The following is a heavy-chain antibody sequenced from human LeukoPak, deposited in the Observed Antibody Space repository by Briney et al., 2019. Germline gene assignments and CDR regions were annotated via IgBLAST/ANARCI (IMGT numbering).Heavy chain of an antibody. V-gene: IGHV4-61*02. CDR2: IYTSGST. CDR3: ARGILYYDILTGYLLYYFDY. J-gene: IGHJ4*02. CDR1: SGSISSGSYY. D-gene: IGHD3-9*01. Sequence: SETLSLTCTVSSGSISSGSYYWSWIRQPAGKGLEWIGRIYTSGSTNYNPSLKSRVTISVDTSKNQFSLKLSSVTAADTAVYYCARGILYYDILTGYLLYYFDYWGQGTLVTVSS.